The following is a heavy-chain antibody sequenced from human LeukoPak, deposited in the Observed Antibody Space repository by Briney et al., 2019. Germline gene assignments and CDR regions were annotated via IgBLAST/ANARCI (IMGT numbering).Heavy chain of an antibody. Sequence: GGSLRLSCAASGXTFSSSAMSWVRQAPGKGLQWLSSINGGDYSTYYADSVKGRFTISRDNAKNSLYLQMNSLRAEDTAVYYCARERDDYYFDYWGQGTLVTVSS. CDR2: INGGDYST. V-gene: IGHV3-23*01. J-gene: IGHJ4*02. CDR1: GXTFSSSA. D-gene: IGHD3-3*01. CDR3: ARERDDYYFDY.